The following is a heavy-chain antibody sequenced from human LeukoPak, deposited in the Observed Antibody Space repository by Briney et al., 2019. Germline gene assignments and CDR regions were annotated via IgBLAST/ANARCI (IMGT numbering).Heavy chain of an antibody. CDR3: AREYYDTSGSKYAFDI. J-gene: IGHJ3*02. Sequence: ASVRVSCKSSGYTFIDYYIHWARQAPGQGREWMGCIDPDSGGTKFAQQSQGRVTLTRDTSIRTAYMELSRLTSDDTAIYYCAREYYDTSGSKYAFDIWGQGTMVTVSS. CDR1: GYTFIDYY. CDR2: IDPDSGGT. V-gene: IGHV1-2*02. D-gene: IGHD3-22*01.